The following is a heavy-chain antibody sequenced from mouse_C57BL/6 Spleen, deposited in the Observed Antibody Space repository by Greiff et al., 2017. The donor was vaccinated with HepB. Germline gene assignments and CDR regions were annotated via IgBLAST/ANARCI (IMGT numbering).Heavy chain of an antibody. CDR1: GFTFSSYA. Sequence: DVHLVESGEGLVKPGGSLKLSCAASGFTFSSYAMSWVRQTPEKRLEWVAYISSGGDYIYYADTVKGRFTISRDNARNTLYLQMSSLKSEDTAMYYCTREGYDYDKRRFDYWGQGTTLTVSS. V-gene: IGHV5-9-1*02. CDR2: ISSGGDYI. D-gene: IGHD2-4*01. J-gene: IGHJ2*01. CDR3: TREGYDYDKRRFDY.